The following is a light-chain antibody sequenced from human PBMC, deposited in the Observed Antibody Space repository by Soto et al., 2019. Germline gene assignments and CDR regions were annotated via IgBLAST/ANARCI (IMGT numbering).Light chain of an antibody. CDR2: HVT. CDR1: ISEIGAYNF. Sequence: QSVLTQPASVSGSPGQSITISCTGTISEIGAYNFVSWYQQHPCKAPILMIYHVTDRPSGVSNRFSASKSGNTASLTISGLQAEDEADYYCSSYTTSSTFVFGTGTKVTVL. V-gene: IGLV2-14*01. CDR3: SSYTTSSTFV. J-gene: IGLJ1*01.